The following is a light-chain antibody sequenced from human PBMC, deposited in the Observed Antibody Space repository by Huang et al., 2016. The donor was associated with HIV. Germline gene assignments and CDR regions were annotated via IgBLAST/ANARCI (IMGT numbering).Light chain of an antibody. CDR1: QSVAKH. CDR3: HHYSNWPPTWT. V-gene: IGKV3-15*01. J-gene: IGKJ1*01. CDR2: GAS. Sequence: EIVMTQSPATLSVSPGERATLSCRASQSVAKHFAWYQQKPGQAPRLLIYGASTRSTGIPARFSGSGSGTEFTLTISSLQSEDFAVYYCHHYSNWPPTWTFGQGTKVKSN.